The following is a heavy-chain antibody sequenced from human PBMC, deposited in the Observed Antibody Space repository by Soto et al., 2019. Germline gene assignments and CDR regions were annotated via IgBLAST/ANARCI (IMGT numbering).Heavy chain of an antibody. Sequence: EVQLVESGGGLVQPGGSLRLSCAASGFTFSSYEMNWVRQAPGKGLEWVSYISSSGSTIYYADSVKGRFTISRDNAKNSLYLQMNSLRAEDTDVYYCASASRFGELLFDYWGQGTLVTVSS. V-gene: IGHV3-48*03. D-gene: IGHD3-10*01. J-gene: IGHJ4*02. CDR1: GFTFSSYE. CDR3: ASASRFGELLFDY. CDR2: ISSSGSTI.